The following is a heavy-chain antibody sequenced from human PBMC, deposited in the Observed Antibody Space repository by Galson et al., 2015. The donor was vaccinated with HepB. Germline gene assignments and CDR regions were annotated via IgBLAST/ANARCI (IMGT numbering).Heavy chain of an antibody. CDR3: ARDQGTGTDYYYYYGMDV. V-gene: IGHV3-30-3*01. CDR1: GFTFSSHA. Sequence: SLRLSCAASGFTFSSHAMHWVRQAPGKGLEWVALISYDGYNKYYTDSVKGRFTISRDNSKNTLYLQMNSLRAEDTTIYYCARDQGTGTDYYYYYGMDVWGQGTTVTVSS. D-gene: IGHD1-7*01. J-gene: IGHJ6*02. CDR2: ISYDGYNK.